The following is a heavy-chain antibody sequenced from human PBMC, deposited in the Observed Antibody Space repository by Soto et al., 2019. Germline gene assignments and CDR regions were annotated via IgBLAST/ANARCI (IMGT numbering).Heavy chain of an antibody. CDR1: GYTFTSYG. CDR2: ISAYNGNT. Sequence: ASVKVSCKASGYTFTSYGISWVRQAPGQGLEWMGWISAYNGNTNYAQKLQGRLTMTTDTSTNTAYMEVRSLRSDDTAMYYCARKSREWPPDFWGQGTLVTVSS. J-gene: IGHJ4*02. D-gene: IGHD3-3*01. V-gene: IGHV1-18*01. CDR3: ARKSREWPPDF.